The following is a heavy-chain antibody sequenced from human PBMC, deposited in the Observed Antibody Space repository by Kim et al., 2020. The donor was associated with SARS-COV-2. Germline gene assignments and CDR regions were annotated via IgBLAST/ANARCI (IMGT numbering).Heavy chain of an antibody. D-gene: IGHD3-16*01. CDR1: GFTFSEYS. CDR3: VKGDSFAGTYPHFDA. J-gene: IGHJ4*02. Sequence: GGSLRLSCAASGFTFSEYSMHWVRQPPGEAPEWLSGISGYGDITYYAGSAQGRFTISRDNSKNSLYLQMDSLTVDDTAIYYCVKGDSFAGTYPHFDAWGQGTLVTVSS. V-gene: IGHV3-23*01. CDR2: ISGYGDIT.